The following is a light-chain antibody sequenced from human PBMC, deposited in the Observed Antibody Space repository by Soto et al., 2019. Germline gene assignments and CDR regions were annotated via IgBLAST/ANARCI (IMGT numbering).Light chain of an antibody. CDR2: EVS. Sequence: QSALTQPASVSGSPGQSITISCTVTSSDVGSHNLVSWYQQHPGQAPKLMIYEVSKLPLGVSARFSASKSGNTASLTISGLQAEDEADYYCCSYGGSRAVFGGGTQLTVL. V-gene: IGLV2-23*02. CDR1: SSDVGSHNL. CDR3: CSYGGSRAV. J-gene: IGLJ7*01.